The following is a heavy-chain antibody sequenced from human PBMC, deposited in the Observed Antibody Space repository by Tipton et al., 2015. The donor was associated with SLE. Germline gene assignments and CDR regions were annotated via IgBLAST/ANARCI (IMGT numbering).Heavy chain of an antibody. J-gene: IGHJ4*02. CDR1: GVSMSSYY. CDR2: IYTGGTT. V-gene: IGHV4-4*07. CDR3: ATERIGGSPFDY. Sequence: TLSLTCTVSGVSMSSYYWSWIRQPAGKGLEWIGHIYTGGTTNHNPSLRSRVTISVDMSKNQFSLRLTSVTAADTALYYCATERIGGSPFDYWGQGTLVTVSS. D-gene: IGHD3-16*01.